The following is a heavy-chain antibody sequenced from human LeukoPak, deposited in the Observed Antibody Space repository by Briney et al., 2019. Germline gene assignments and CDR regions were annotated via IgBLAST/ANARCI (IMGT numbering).Heavy chain of an antibody. V-gene: IGHV3-21*01. CDR2: ISSSSSYI. CDR3: AREGPYCSSTSCYYFDY. CDR1: GFTLSSYS. D-gene: IGHD2-2*01. Sequence: GGSLRLSCAASGFTLSSYSMNWVRQAPGKGLEWVSSISSSSSYIYYADSVKGRFTISRDNAKNSLYLQMNSLRAEDTAVYYCAREGPYCSSTSCYYFDYWGQGTLVTVSS. J-gene: IGHJ4*02.